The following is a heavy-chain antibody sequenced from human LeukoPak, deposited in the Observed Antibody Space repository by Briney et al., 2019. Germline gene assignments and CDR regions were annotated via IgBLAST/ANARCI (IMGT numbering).Heavy chain of an antibody. CDR1: GFTFSSYS. D-gene: IGHD1-14*01. CDR2: ISSSSSYI. CDR3: ATPGPEGQDAFDI. J-gene: IGHJ3*02. Sequence: KPGGSLRLSCAASGFTFSSYSMNWVRQAPGKGLEWVSSISSSSSYIYYADSVKGRFTISRDNAKNSLDLQMNSLRAEDTAVYYCATPGPEGQDAFDIWGQGTVVTVSS. V-gene: IGHV3-21*01.